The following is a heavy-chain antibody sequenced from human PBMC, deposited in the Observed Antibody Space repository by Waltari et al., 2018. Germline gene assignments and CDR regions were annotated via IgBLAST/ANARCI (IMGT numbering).Heavy chain of an antibody. D-gene: IGHD4-17*01. J-gene: IGHJ4*02. CDR1: GIIVSAKD. CDR3: ARPGEGPSSH. CDR2: IYSAGRT. Sequence: EVQLVESGGGLIQPGGSLRLSCAASGIIVSAKDMNWVRQAPGKGPQWVSVIYSAGRTYYADSVKGRFTISRDNTKNTVYLQMNNLKTEDTAVYYCARPGEGPSSHWGQGTLVTVSS. V-gene: IGHV3-53*01.